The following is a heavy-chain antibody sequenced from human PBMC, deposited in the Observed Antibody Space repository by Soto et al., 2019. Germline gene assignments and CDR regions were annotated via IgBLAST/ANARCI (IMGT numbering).Heavy chain of an antibody. CDR1: GFTFSSYA. CDR3: ARDLYCSSTSCYTAGLGVPGLDYYYYYYGMDV. CDR2: ISYDGSNK. J-gene: IGHJ6*02. Sequence: GGSLRLSCAASGFTFSSYAMHWVRQAPGKGLEWVAVISYDGSNKYYADSVKGRFTISRGNSKNTLYLQMNSLRAEDTAVYYCARDLYCSSTSCYTAGLGVPGLDYYYYYYGMDVWGQGTTVTVSS. V-gene: IGHV3-30-3*01. D-gene: IGHD2-2*02.